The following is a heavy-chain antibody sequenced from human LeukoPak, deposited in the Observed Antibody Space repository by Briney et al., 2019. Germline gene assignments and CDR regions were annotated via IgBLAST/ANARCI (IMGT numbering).Heavy chain of an antibody. Sequence: PGGSLRLSCAASGFTFSSYWMSWVRQAPGKGLEWVANIKQDGSEKYYVDSVKGRFTISRDNAKNSLYLQMNSLGAEDTAVYYCARSGWNDPYYYYYYYMDVWGKGTTVTVSS. V-gene: IGHV3-7*01. CDR2: IKQDGSEK. D-gene: IGHD1-1*01. CDR3: ARSGWNDPYYYYYYYMDV. CDR1: GFTFSSYW. J-gene: IGHJ6*03.